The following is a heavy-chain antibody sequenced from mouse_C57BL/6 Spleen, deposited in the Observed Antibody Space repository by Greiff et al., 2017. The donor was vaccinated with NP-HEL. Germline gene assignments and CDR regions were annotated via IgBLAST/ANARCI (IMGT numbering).Heavy chain of an antibody. CDR3: ASHYYGSSAYFDY. CDR2: ISSGGSYT. Sequence: EVQGVESGGDLVKPGGSLKLSCAASGFTFSSYGMSWVRQTPDKRLEWVANISSGGSYTYYPDSVKGRFTISRDNAKNTLYLQMSSLKSEDTAMYYCASHYYGSSAYFDYWGQGTTLTVSS. CDR1: GFTFSSYG. J-gene: IGHJ2*01. V-gene: IGHV5-6*01. D-gene: IGHD1-1*01.